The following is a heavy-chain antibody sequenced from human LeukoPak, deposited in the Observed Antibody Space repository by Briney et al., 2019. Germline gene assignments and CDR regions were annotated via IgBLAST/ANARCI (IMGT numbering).Heavy chain of an antibody. CDR1: GFTFSSYA. J-gene: IGHJ3*02. D-gene: IGHD3-16*01. V-gene: IGHV3-33*08. CDR3: ARDDALGDNALDI. CDR2: ILNDGSQE. Sequence: GGSLRLSCAASGFTFSSYAMSWVRQAPGKGLEWVAVILNDGSQEKYADSVKGRFTISRDNSKNTLFLQMNSLRAEDTAVYYCARDDALGDNALDIWGQGTMVTVSS.